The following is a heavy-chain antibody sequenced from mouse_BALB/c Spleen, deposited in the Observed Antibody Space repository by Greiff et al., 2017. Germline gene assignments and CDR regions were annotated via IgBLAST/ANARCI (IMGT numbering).Heavy chain of an antibody. CDR3: ASVPSGFAY. CDR2: INPSTGYT. D-gene: IGHD5-1*01. Sequence: VQLQQSGAELAKPGASVKMSCKASGYTFTSYWMHWVKQRPGQGLEWIGYINPSTGYTEYNQKFKDKATLTADKSSSTAYMQLSSLTSEDSAVYYCASVPSGFAYWGQGTLVTVSA. CDR1: GYTFTSYW. J-gene: IGHJ3*01. V-gene: IGHV1-7*01.